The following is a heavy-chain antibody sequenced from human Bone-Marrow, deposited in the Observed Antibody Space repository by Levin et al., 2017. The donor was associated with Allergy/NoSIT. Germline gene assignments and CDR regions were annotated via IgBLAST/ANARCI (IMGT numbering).Heavy chain of an antibody. D-gene: IGHD6-6*01. V-gene: IGHV3-66*01. J-gene: IGHJ4*02. Sequence: QTGGSLRLSCAASGFSVSDNFMTWVRQAPGKGLEWVSVLFSSGTTFYADSVMGRFTMSSDSSKNTVDLQMNDLTAGDTAVYYCAGGDSSTWPFDFWGQGALVTVS. CDR1: GFSVSDNF. CDR3: AGGDSSTWPFDF. CDR2: LFSSGTT.